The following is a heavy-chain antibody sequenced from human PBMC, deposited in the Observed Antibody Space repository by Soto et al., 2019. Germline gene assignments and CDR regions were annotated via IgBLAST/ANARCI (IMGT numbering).Heavy chain of an antibody. CDR1: GFSISTYY. D-gene: IGHD3-22*01. CDR3: ARDKPFYNDSSHAFDF. J-gene: IGHJ3*01. Sequence: QVQLQESGPRLVKPSETLSLTCTVSGFSISTYYWSWIRQPPGKGLEWIGYIYYSGSADYNPSLKGRVTLSIDTSKNQFYLKLTSVTAEDTAVYYCARDKPFYNDSSHAFDFWGQGTMVTVSS. V-gene: IGHV4-59*01. CDR2: IYYSGSA.